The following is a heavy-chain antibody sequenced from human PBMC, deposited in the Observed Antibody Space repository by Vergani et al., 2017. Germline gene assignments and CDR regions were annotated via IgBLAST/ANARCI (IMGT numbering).Heavy chain of an antibody. CDR1: GFTFSSYE. Sequence: EVQLVESGGGLVQPGGSLRLSCAASGFTFSSYEMNWVRQAPGKGLEWVSYISSSGSTIYYADSVKGRFTISRDNAKNSLYLQMNSLRAEDTAVYYCARWHYYDSSGYYYEPPYHSYYYYGMDVWGQGTTVTVSS. D-gene: IGHD3-22*01. V-gene: IGHV3-48*03. CDR2: ISSSGSTI. CDR3: ARWHYYDSSGYYYEPPYHSYYYYGMDV. J-gene: IGHJ6*02.